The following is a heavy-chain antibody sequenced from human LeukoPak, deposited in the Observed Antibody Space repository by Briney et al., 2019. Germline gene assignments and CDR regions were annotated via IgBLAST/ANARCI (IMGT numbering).Heavy chain of an antibody. CDR1: GYSFTSYW. CDR3: ARQLPPGYSYSQFDY. V-gene: IGHV5-51*01. D-gene: IGHD5-18*01. J-gene: IGHJ4*02. CDR2: IYPGESDT. Sequence: GESLKISCKGSGYSFTSYWNGWVRQMPGKGLEWMGIIYPGESDTRYSPSFQGQVTISADKSISTAYLQWSSLKASDTAMYYCARQLPPGYSYSQFDYWGQGTLVTVSS.